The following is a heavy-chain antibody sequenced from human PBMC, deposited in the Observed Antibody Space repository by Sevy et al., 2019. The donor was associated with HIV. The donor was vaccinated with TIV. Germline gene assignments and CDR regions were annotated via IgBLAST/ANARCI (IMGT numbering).Heavy chain of an antibody. D-gene: IGHD5-12*01. V-gene: IGHV3-30*04. J-gene: IGHJ6*02. CDR3: ARDLNSGYANYYYYGMDV. CDR1: GFTFINHA. CDR2: ISYDGSNK. Sequence: GGSLRLSCAASGFTFINHAMHWVRQAPGKGLEWVTVISYDGSNKYYADSVKGRFTISRDTSKIKVYLQMDSLRAEDTAVYYCARDLNSGYANYYYYGMDVWGQGTTVTVSS.